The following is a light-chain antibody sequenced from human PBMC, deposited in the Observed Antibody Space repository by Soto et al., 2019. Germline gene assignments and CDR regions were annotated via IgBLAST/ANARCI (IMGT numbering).Light chain of an antibody. CDR1: SNDVGSYNL. Sequence: QSVLTQPASVSGSPGQSITISCTGTSNDVGSYNLVSWYQQHPGKAPKLLIYEDNKRPSGVSNRFSGSKSGNTASLTISSLQSEDEADYHCCSYATSRTYVFGTGTKLTVL. J-gene: IGLJ1*01. CDR2: EDN. CDR3: CSYATSRTYV. V-gene: IGLV2-23*01.